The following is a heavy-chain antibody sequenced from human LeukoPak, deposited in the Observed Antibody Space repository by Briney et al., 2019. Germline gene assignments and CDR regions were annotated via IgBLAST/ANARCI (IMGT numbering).Heavy chain of an antibody. Sequence: GGFLRLSCAASGFTFSSYAMHWVRQAPGKGLEWVAVISYDGSNKYYADSVKGRITISRDNSKNTLYLQMNSLRAEDTAVYYCAREGYYYDSSGPGGYYFDYWGQGTLVTVSS. J-gene: IGHJ4*02. V-gene: IGHV3-30-3*01. CDR3: AREGYYYDSSGPGGYYFDY. CDR1: GFTFSSYA. CDR2: ISYDGSNK. D-gene: IGHD3-22*01.